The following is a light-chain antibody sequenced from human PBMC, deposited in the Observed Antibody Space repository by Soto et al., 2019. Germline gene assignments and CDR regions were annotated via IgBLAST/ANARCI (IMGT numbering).Light chain of an antibody. V-gene: IGKV4-1*01. Sequence: DIVMTQSPDSLAVSLGERATINCKSSQSILYISNNKNYLTWYQQKPGQPPKLLIYWASTRESGVPDRISGSGSGTDFTLTISSLQAEDAAVYYCQQYYSSPHTFGQGTKLEIK. J-gene: IGKJ2*01. CDR2: WAS. CDR1: QSILYISNNKNY. CDR3: QQYYSSPHT.